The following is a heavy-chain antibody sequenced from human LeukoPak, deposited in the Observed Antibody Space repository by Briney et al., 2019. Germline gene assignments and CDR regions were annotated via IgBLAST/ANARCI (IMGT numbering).Heavy chain of an antibody. CDR1: GYTFTSYY. Sequence: ASVKVSCKASGYTFTSYYMHWVRQAPGQGLEWMGIINPSGGSTIYAQKFQGRVTMTRDTSTSTVYMDLSSLRSEDTAVYYCAAMVSAFDIWGQGTMVIVSA. CDR2: INPSGGST. J-gene: IGHJ3*02. D-gene: IGHD5-18*01. CDR3: AAMVSAFDI. V-gene: IGHV1-46*01.